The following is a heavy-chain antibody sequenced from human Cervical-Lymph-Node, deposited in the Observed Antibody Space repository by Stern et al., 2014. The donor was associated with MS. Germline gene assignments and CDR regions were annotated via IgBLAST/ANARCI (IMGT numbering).Heavy chain of an antibody. V-gene: IGHV3-11*01. CDR1: GFTFSDYY. Sequence: VQLVQSGGGLVKPGGSLRLSCAASGFTFSDYYMSWMRQAPGKGLEWVSYISSSGNRKYYADSVKGRFTISRDNAKNSLYLQMSSLRAEDTAVYYCARVGSSGYIRDYWGQGTLVTASS. J-gene: IGHJ4*02. D-gene: IGHD3-22*01. CDR2: ISSSGNRK. CDR3: ARVGSSGYIRDY.